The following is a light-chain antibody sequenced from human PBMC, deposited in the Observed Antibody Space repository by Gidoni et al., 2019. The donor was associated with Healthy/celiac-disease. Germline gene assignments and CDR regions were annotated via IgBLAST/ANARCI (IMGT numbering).Light chain of an antibody. Sequence: DIQMTQSPSSLSASVGDRVTITCRASQGISNYLAWYQQKPGKVPKLLIYAASTLQSGVPSRFCGGVSVADFSLTISSLQPLDVATYFSQKYNSAPRTFGGGTKVEIK. V-gene: IGKV1-27*01. J-gene: IGKJ4*01. CDR3: QKYNSAPRT. CDR2: AAS. CDR1: QGISNY.